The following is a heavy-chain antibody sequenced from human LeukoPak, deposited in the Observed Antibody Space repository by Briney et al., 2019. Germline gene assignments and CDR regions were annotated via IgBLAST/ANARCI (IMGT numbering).Heavy chain of an antibody. CDR3: ARGTPWYYYMDV. CDR1: GFTFSNYD. CDR2: IGTAGKT. J-gene: IGHJ6*03. V-gene: IGHV3-13*01. Sequence: GGSLRLSCAASGFTFSNYDMHWVRQITGKGLDWVSSIGTAGKTNYRGSVKGRFTISRENAKHSLYLQMNSLTTGDTAVYCCARGTPWYYYMDVWGKGTTVTVSS.